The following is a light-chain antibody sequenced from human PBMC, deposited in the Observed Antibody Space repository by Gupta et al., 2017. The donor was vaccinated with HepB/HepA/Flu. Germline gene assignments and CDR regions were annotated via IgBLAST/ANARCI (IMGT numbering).Light chain of an antibody. CDR3: QAWDSSSDHLV. CDR2: YDS. CDR1: NIGRKS. J-gene: IGLJ2*01. Sequence: SYVLTQPPSVSVAPGKTARIPCEGQNIGRKSVLWYHQKPGQAPFLLIYYDSGRLSAIPERFSGSNSWTTATLTISRVEAGDEAGYYCQAWDSSSDHLVFGGGTKLTVL. V-gene: IGLV3-21*04.